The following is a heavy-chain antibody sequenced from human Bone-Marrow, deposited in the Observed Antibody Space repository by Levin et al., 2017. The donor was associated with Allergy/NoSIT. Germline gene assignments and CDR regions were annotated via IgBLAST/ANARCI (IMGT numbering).Heavy chain of an antibody. Sequence: HPGGSLRLSCEASGFTFSSYAMSWVRQAPGKGLEWVSGISGSGGNTYYAASVKGRFTISRDTSKNTLYLQMNSLRAEDSAVYLCAKGHQWGWSGNDWYFDRWGRGTLVTVSS. CDR3: AKGHQWGWSGNDWYFDR. CDR1: GFTFSSYA. D-gene: IGHD6-19*01. V-gene: IGHV3-23*01. CDR2: ISGSGGNT. J-gene: IGHJ2*01.